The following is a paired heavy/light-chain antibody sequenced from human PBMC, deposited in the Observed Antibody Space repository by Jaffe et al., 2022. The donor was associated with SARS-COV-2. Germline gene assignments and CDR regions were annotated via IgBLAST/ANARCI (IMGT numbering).Heavy chain of an antibody. CDR3: AKAGLRYFDWLSEYYYYYYMDV. CDR2: ISGSGGST. D-gene: IGHD3-9*01. CDR1: GFTFSIYG. J-gene: IGHJ6*03. V-gene: IGHV3-23*04. Sequence: EVQLVESGGGLVQPGGSLRLSCAASGFTFSIYGMTWVRQAPGKGLEWVSAISGSGGSTYYADSVKGRFTISRDNSKNTLYLQMNSLRAEDTAVYYCAKAGLRYFDWLSEYYYYYYMDVWGNGTTVTVSS.
Light chain of an antibody. V-gene: IGLV1-51*01. CDR1: SSNIGNNY. CDR2: DNN. J-gene: IGLJ1*01. CDR3: GIWDSRLSAGEV. Sequence: QSVLTQPPSVSAAPGQKVTISCSGSSSNIGNNYVSWYQQLPGTAPKLLIYDNNKRPSGIPDRFSGSKSGTSATLGITGLQTGDEADYYCGIWDSRLSAGEVFGTGTKVTVL.